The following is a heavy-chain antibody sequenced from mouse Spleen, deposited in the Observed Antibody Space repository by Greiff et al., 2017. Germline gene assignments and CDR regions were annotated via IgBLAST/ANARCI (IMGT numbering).Heavy chain of an antibody. CDR3: ARQIGPGTGYWYFDV. J-gene: IGHJ1*01. CDR1: GFTFSSYA. V-gene: IGHV5-9*04. Sequence: DVKLVESGGGLVKLGGSLKLSCAASGFTFSSYAMSWVRQTPEKRLEWVATISSGGGNTYYPDSVKGRFTISRDNAKNTLYLQMSSLKSEDTAMYYCARQIGPGTGYWYFDVWGAGTTVTVSS. CDR2: ISSGGGNT. D-gene: IGHD4-1*01.